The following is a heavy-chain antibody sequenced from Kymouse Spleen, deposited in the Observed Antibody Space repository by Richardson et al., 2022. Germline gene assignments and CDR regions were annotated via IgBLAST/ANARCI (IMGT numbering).Heavy chain of an antibody. CDR1: GFTFSGSA. J-gene: IGHJ6*02. CDR3: TSTTVTYYYYYGMDV. V-gene: IGHV3-73*02. D-gene: IGHD4-11,IGHD4-11*01. Sequence: EVQLVESGGGLVQPGGSLKLSCAASGFTFSGSAMHWVRQASGKGLEWVGRIRSKANSYATAYAASVKGRFTISRDDSKNTAYLQMNSLKTEDTAVYYCTSTTVTYYYYYGMDVWGQGTTVTVSS. CDR2: IRSKANSYAT.